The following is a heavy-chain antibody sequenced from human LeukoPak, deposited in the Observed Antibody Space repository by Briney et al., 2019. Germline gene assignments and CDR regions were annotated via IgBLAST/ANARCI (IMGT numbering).Heavy chain of an antibody. D-gene: IGHD2-2*01. CDR3: ARYCSSTSCYALDAFDI. J-gene: IGHJ3*02. V-gene: IGHV4-61*02. CDR2: IYSSGRT. CDR1: GGSISSGPYY. Sequence: PAETLSLTCTVSGGSISSGPYYWSWIRQPAGKGLEWIGRIYSSGRTNYNPSLKSRVTISVDTSKNQFSLKLSSVTAADTAVYFCARYCSSTSCYALDAFDIWGQGTMVTVSS.